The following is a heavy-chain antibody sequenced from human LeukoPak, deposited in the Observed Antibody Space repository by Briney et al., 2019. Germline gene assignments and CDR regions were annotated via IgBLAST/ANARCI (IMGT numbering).Heavy chain of an antibody. CDR2: ISGSGGT. Sequence: GGSLRLSCTASGLTFASYAVSWVRQAPRKGLEWVSDISGSGGTYYADSVKGRFTISRDNSKNTLYLQMNSLRAEDTAVYYCAKESSGAFDIWGLGTMVTVSS. J-gene: IGHJ3*02. CDR1: GLTFASYA. CDR3: AKESSGAFDI. V-gene: IGHV3-23*01.